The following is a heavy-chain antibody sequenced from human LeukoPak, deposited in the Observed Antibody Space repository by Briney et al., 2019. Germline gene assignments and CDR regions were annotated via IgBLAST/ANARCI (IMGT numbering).Heavy chain of an antibody. D-gene: IGHD6-13*01. CDR3: AKGPSSSWYPNWFDP. J-gene: IGHJ5*02. V-gene: IGHV3-23*01. CDR1: GFTFSSYA. Sequence: GGSLRLSCAASGFTFSSYAMSWVRQAPGKGLEWVSAISGSGGSTYYADSVKGRFTISRDNSENTLYLQMNSLRAEDTAVYYCAKGPSSSWYPNWFDPWGQGTLVTVSS. CDR2: ISGSGGST.